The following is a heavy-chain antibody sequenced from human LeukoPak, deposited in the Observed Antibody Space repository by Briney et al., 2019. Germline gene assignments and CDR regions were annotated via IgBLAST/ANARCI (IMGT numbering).Heavy chain of an antibody. CDR2: INSDGSST. D-gene: IGHD3/OR15-3a*01. V-gene: IGHV3-74*01. J-gene: IGHJ3*02. CDR3: VLDLFSSFAFDI. Sequence: GGSLRLSCAASGFTFSRYWMHWVRHAPGKGLLWVSRINSDGSSTYYADSVKGRFTTSRDDAKNALHLQMNSLTAEDTAVYYCVLDLFSSFAFDIWGQGTMVTVSS. CDR1: GFTFSRYW.